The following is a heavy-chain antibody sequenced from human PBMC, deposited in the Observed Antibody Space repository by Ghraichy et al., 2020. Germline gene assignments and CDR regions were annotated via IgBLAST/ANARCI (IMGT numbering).Heavy chain of an antibody. J-gene: IGHJ4*02. CDR3: TTSARKVY. Sequence: GGSLRLSCAASGVTFNSSWMTWVRQAPGKGLEWVGRIKSKNDGGATGYAAPVKDRFTISRDDSKNMVFLQMNSLKTEDTAVYYCTTSARKVYWGQGTLVTVSS. CDR2: IKSKNDGGAT. D-gene: IGHD3-3*01. CDR1: GVTFNSSW. V-gene: IGHV3-15*01.